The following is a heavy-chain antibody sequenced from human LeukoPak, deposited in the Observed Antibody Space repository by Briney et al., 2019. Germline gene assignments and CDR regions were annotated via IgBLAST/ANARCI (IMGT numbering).Heavy chain of an antibody. CDR3: ARGRYCSSTSCYWNWFDP. V-gene: IGHV4-59*06. Sequence: SETLSLTCTVSGGSISSYYWNWIRQPPGKGLEWIGYIYSSGSAYYNPSLKSRVTISVDTSKNQFSLKLSSVSAADTAVYYCARGRYCSSTSCYWNWFDPRGQGTLVTVSS. CDR2: IYSSGSA. D-gene: IGHD2-2*01. CDR1: GGSISSYY. J-gene: IGHJ5*02.